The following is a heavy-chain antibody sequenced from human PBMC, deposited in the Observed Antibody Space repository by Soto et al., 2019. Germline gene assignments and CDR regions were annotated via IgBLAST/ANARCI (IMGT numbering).Heavy chain of an antibody. CDR2: IYHSGST. D-gene: IGHD2-21*02. J-gene: IGHJ5*02. Sequence: SETLALTCAVSGCSISSSNLWWFVRQPPGKGLEWIGEIYHSGSTNYNPSLKSRVTISVDKSKNQFSLKLSSVTAADTAVYYCARDSCGGDCYWFDPWGQGTLVTVSS. V-gene: IGHV4-4*02. CDR1: GCSISSSNL. CDR3: ARDSCGGDCYWFDP.